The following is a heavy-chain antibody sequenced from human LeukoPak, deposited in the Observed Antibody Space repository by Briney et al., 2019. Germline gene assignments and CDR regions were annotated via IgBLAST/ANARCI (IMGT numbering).Heavy chain of an antibody. CDR3: ARQMTTVTGRDAFDI. D-gene: IGHD4-17*01. CDR1: GYSFTSYW. V-gene: IGHV5-51*01. J-gene: IGHJ3*02. CDR2: IYPGDSDT. Sequence: GESLKISCKGSGYSFTSYWIGWVRQMPGKGLEWMGIIYPGDSDTRYSPSFQGQVTISADKSISTAYLQWSSLKASDTAMYYCARQMTTVTGRDAFDIWGQGTIVTVSS.